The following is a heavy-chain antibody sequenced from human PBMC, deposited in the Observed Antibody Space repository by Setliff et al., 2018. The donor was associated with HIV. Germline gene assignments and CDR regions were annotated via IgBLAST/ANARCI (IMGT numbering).Heavy chain of an antibody. Sequence: SETLSLTCTVSGGSISSYYWTWIRQPPGKGLEWIGYIYYSGSTSYNPSLKSRVTVSVDTSTNHLSLRLTSVTAADTAVYYCARQTSYDRGYSYCFDEWGHGTLVTVSS. CDR1: GGSISSYY. CDR2: IYYSGST. CDR3: ARQTSYDRGYSYCFDE. D-gene: IGHD5-18*01. J-gene: IGHJ4*01. V-gene: IGHV4-59*08.